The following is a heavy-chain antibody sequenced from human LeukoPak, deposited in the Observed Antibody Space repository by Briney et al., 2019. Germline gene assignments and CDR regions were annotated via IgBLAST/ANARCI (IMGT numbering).Heavy chain of an antibody. CDR3: ARDLPSGYYDSSGYYSTSDYFDY. CDR1: GYTFRSYG. V-gene: IGHV1-18*01. Sequence: ASVKVSCKASGYTFRSYGISWVRQAPGQGLEWMGWISAYNGNTNHVQKFKGRVTMTRDTSTSTVYMELSSLRSEDTAVYYCARDLPSGYYDSSGYYSTSDYFDYWGQGTLVTVSS. J-gene: IGHJ4*02. CDR2: ISAYNGNT. D-gene: IGHD3-22*01.